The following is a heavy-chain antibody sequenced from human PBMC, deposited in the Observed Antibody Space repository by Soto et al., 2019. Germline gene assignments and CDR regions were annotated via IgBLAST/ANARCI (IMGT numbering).Heavy chain of an antibody. CDR3: TTTQRFWYYGMDV. CDR2: IKSKTDGGTT. D-gene: IGHD3-3*01. J-gene: IGHJ6*02. V-gene: IGHV3-15*07. CDR1: GFTFSNAW. Sequence: GGSLRLSCAASGFTFSNAWMNWVRQAPGKGLEWVGRIKSKTDGGTTDYAAPVKGRFTISRDDSKNTLYLQMNSLKTEDIAVYYCTTTQRFWYYGMDVWGQGTTVTVSS.